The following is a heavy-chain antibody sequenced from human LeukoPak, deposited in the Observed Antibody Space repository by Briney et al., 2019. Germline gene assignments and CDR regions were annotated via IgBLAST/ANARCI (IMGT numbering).Heavy chain of an antibody. Sequence: KSSETLSLTCTVSGDSIRSNNYYWGWIRQPPGKGLEWLGSIYDTGSTFYNPSLKSRVIISVDTSKNQFSLKLSAVTAADTAVYYCQSRFLEWLLDYWGQGTLVTVSS. V-gene: IGHV4-39*01. CDR3: QSRFLEWLLDY. CDR2: IYDTGST. J-gene: IGHJ4*02. D-gene: IGHD3-3*01. CDR1: GDSIRSNNYY.